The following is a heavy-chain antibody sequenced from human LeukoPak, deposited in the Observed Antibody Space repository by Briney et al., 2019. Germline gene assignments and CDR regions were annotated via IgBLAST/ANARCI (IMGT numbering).Heavy chain of an antibody. CDR2: ISWNSGSI. Sequence: GGSLRLSCAASGFTFDDYAMHWVRQAPGKGLEWVSGISWNSGSIGYADSVKGRFTISRDNAKNSLYLQMNSLRAEDMALYYCAKASRFGDDAFDIWGQGTMVTVSS. V-gene: IGHV3-9*03. CDR1: GFTFDDYA. J-gene: IGHJ3*02. D-gene: IGHD3-10*01. CDR3: AKASRFGDDAFDI.